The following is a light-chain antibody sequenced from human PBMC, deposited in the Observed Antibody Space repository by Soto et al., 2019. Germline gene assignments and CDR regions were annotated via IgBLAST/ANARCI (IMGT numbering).Light chain of an antibody. Sequence: DIQVTQSPPTLSASVGDRVTITCRASQTISTWMAWYQQKPGKAPKLLVYDASTLQSGVASRFSGSGSGTEFTLIISGLQPDDSATYYCQKYNSYPYTFAQGTKVDI. CDR1: QTISTW. V-gene: IGKV1-5*01. CDR2: DAS. J-gene: IGKJ2*01. CDR3: QKYNSYPYT.